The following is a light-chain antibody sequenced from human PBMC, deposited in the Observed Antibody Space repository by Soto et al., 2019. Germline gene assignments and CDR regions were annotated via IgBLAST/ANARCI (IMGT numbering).Light chain of an antibody. V-gene: IGLV2-14*01. J-gene: IGLJ2*01. CDR3: SSYTGSTTVI. CDR1: SSDIADYNY. CDR2: DVS. Sequence: SALTQPASVSGSPGQSIAFSCTGTSSDIADYNYVSWYQQHPGKAPKLIIYDVSNRPSGVSNRFSGSMSGNTASLTISGLQPEDEADYYCSSYTGSTTVIFGGGTKLTVL.